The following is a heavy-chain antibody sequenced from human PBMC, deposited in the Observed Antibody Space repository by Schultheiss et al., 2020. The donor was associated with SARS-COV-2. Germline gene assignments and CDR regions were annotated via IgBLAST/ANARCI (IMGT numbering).Heavy chain of an antibody. J-gene: IGHJ3*02. D-gene: IGHD6-13*01. V-gene: IGHV3-23*01. CDR2: ISGSGGST. Sequence: GGSLRLSCAASGFTFSSYAMSWVRQAPGKGLEWVSAISGSGGSTYYADSVKGRFTISRDNAKNSLYLQMNSLRAEDMAVYYCARGRGDIAAAVAFDIWGQGTMVTVSS. CDR3: ARGRGDIAAAVAFDI. CDR1: GFTFSSYA.